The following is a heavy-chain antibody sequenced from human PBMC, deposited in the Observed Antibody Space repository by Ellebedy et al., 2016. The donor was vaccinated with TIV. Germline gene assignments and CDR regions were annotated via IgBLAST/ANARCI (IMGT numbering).Heavy chain of an antibody. CDR3: ARGGAGYTIDY. CDR1: GGTFSSYA. Sequence: SVKVSXXASGGTFSSYAISWVRQAPGQGLEWMGGIIPIFGTANYAQKFQGRVTITADESTSTAYMELSSLRSEDTAVYYCARGGAGYTIDYWGQGTLVTVSS. CDR2: IIPIFGTA. D-gene: IGHD5-24*01. J-gene: IGHJ4*02. V-gene: IGHV1-69*13.